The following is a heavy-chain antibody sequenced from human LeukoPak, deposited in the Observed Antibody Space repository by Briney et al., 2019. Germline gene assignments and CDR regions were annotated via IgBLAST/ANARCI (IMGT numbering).Heavy chain of an antibody. J-gene: IGHJ5*02. CDR1: GGSISTYY. CDR3: AREATMVRGLSWFDP. Sequence: PSETLSLTCTVSGGSISTYYWSWIRQPPGKGPEWIGFINYSGSTNYNPSLNSRVTISVDTSKNQFSLKLTSVTAAGTAMYYCAREATMVRGLSWFDPWGQGTLVTVSS. V-gene: IGHV4-59*01. CDR2: INYSGST. D-gene: IGHD3-10*01.